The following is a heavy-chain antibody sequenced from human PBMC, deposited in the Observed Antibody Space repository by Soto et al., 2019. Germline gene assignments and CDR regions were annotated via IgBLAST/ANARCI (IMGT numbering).Heavy chain of an antibody. D-gene: IGHD3-10*01. CDR3: ARGERAMVRGVITVNWFDP. CDR1: GGSISSGGYY. CDR2: IYYSGST. J-gene: IGHJ5*02. Sequence: QVQLQESGPGLVKPSQTLSLTCTVSGGSISSGGYYWSWIRQHPGKGLEWIGYIYYSGSTYYNPSLKSRVTISVDKSKNQFSLKLSSVTAADTAVYYCARGERAMVRGVITVNWFDPWGQGTLVTVSS. V-gene: IGHV4-31*03.